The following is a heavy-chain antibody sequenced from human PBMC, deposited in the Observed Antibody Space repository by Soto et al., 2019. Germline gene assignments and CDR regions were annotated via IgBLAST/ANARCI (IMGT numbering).Heavy chain of an antibody. CDR3: SATGGY. J-gene: IGHJ4*02. Sequence: EVQLEQSGGGLVQPGGSLRLSCVASRITFIGFWMSWVRQAPGRGLEWVATIRQDGGQKYYVDSVKGRFTISSVRAKNSLYQQMTSLTVEDTALYYCSATGGYWGQGILVTVSS. CDR1: RITFIGFW. V-gene: IGHV3-7*05. D-gene: IGHD2-8*02. CDR2: IRQDGGQK.